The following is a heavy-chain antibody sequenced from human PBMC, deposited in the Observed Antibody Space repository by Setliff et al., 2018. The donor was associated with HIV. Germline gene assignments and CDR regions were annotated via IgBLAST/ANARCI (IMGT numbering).Heavy chain of an antibody. CDR2: IQHSGRT. CDR1: GGSFSGYC. D-gene: IGHD3-3*01. CDR3: ARIFGDQGYYYYFDY. J-gene: IGHJ4*02. Sequence: ASETLSLTCAVYGGSFSGYCWSWIRQPPGKGLEWIGEIQHSGRTNYNPSLKSRVTISVDTSKNQFSLKLSSVIAADTAVYYCARIFGDQGYYYYFDYWGQGTLVTVSS. V-gene: IGHV4-34*01.